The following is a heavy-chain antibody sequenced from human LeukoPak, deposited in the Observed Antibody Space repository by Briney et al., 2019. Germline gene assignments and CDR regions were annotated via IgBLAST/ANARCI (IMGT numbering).Heavy chain of an antibody. CDR3: AKRYSSAWYFFDY. V-gene: IGHV3-23*01. Sequence: PGGSLRLSCAASGFNFSSYGMSWVRQAPGKGLEWVSAISGSGGNTYYADSVKGRFTISRDNSKNTLYLQMNSLRAEDTAVYYCAKRYSSAWYFFDYWGQGTLVTVSS. D-gene: IGHD6-19*01. J-gene: IGHJ4*02. CDR2: ISGSGGNT. CDR1: GFNFSSYG.